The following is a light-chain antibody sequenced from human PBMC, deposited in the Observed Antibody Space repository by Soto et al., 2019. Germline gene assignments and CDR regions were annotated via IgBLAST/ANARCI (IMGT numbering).Light chain of an antibody. J-gene: IGKJ1*01. Sequence: EIVLTQSPATLSLSPGERATLSCRASQSVSSFLAWYQQKPGQAPRLLIYDASNRASGIPARFSGSGSGTVFTLSISSLEPEDFATYYCQQYNSYPWTFGQGTMADIK. CDR2: DAS. CDR3: QQYNSYPWT. CDR1: QSVSSF. V-gene: IGKV3-11*01.